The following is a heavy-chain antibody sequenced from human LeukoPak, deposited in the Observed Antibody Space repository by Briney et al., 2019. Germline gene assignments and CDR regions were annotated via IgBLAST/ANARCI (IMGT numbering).Heavy chain of an antibody. CDR3: AKDDYDGNSGWFDP. V-gene: IGHV3-23*01. Sequence: QPGGSLRLSCAASGFTFSNYAMSWVRQAPGKGLEWVSAISGSGGSTYYADSVKGRFTISRDNSKNTLYLQMNSLRAEDTAVYYCAKDDYDGNSGWFDPWGQGTLVTVSS. J-gene: IGHJ5*02. CDR1: GFTFSNYA. D-gene: IGHD4-23*01. CDR2: ISGSGGST.